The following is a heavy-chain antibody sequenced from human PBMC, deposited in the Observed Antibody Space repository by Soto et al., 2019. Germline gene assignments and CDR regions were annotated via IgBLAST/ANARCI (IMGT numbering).Heavy chain of an antibody. CDR1: GYTLTELS. Sequence: ASVKVSCKVSGYTLTELSMHWVRQVPGKRLEWMGGFDPEDGETIYAQKFQGRVTMTEDTSTDTAYMELSSLRSEDTAVYYCATKDSSGWYYFDYWGQGTLVTVSS. CDR2: FDPEDGET. J-gene: IGHJ4*02. CDR3: ATKDSSGWYYFDY. V-gene: IGHV1-24*01. D-gene: IGHD6-19*01.